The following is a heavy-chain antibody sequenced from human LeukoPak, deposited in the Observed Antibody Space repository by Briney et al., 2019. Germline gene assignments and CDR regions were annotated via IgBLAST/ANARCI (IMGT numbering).Heavy chain of an antibody. CDR3: AKSRRLYGDFIDY. Sequence: GGSLRLSCAASGFTFSTYAKNWVRQAPGRGLEWVSTLSGNGGSTYYADSVKGRFTISRDNSKNTLYLQMNSLKGEDTAVYYCAKSRRLYGDFIDYWGQGTLVTVSS. V-gene: IGHV3-23*01. J-gene: IGHJ4*02. CDR2: LSGNGGST. CDR1: GFTFSTYA. D-gene: IGHD4-17*01.